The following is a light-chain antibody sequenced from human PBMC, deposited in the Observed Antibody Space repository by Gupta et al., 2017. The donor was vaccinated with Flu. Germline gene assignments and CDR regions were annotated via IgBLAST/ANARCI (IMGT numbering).Light chain of an antibody. CDR1: QPISSS. CDR3: QQYDDWTS. CDR2: DAS. J-gene: IGKJ4*01. V-gene: IGKV3-15*01. Sequence: QSPATLSVYPGERVILSCRASQPISSSLAWYQQNPCQPPRLLIYDASTRATDIPGRFSGSGAGTEFTLTIIIRQSDDYALYVGQQYDDWTSFGGGTTVGIK.